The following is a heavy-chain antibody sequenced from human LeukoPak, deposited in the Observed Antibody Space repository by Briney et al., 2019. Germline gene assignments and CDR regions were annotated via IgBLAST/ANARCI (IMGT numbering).Heavy chain of an antibody. J-gene: IGHJ4*02. CDR2: ISGSGGST. CDR1: GFSFSDYY. Sequence: GGSLRLSCAASGFSFSDYYMSWVRQAPGKGLEWVSAISGSGGSTYYADSVKGRFTISRDNSKNTLYLQMNSLRAEDTAVYYCARSEGYSSGWYSYWGQGTLVTVSS. CDR3: ARSEGYSSGWYSY. V-gene: IGHV3-23*01. D-gene: IGHD6-19*01.